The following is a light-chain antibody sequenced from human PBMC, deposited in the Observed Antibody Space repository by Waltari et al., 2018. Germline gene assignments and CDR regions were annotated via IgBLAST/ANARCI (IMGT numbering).Light chain of an antibody. V-gene: IGKV3-20*01. CDR1: QSVSSSY. Sequence: EIVLTQSPGTLSLSPGERAPLSCRASQSVSSSYLAWYQQKPGQAPRLLIYGASSRATGIPDRFSGSGSGTDFTLTISRLEPEDFAVYYCQEYATSRTFGQGTKVEIK. J-gene: IGKJ1*01. CDR2: GAS. CDR3: QEYATSRT.